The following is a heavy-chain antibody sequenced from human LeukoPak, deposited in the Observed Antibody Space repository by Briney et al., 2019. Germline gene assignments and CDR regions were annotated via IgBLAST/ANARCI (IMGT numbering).Heavy chain of an antibody. CDR3: AKDLHVLRFLEWYPW. D-gene: IGHD3-3*01. Sequence: PGGSLRLSCAVSGFTFSSYWMSWVRQAPGKGLEWVANIKQDGSEKYYVDSVKGRFTISRDNAKNSLYLQMNSLRAEDTAVYYCAKDLHVLRFLEWYPWWGQGTLVTVSS. V-gene: IGHV3-7*01. CDR1: GFTFSSYW. CDR2: IKQDGSEK. J-gene: IGHJ4*02.